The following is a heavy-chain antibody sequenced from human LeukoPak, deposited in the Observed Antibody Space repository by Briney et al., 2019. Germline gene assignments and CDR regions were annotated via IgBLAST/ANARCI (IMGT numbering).Heavy chain of an antibody. D-gene: IGHD6-13*01. CDR1: GYTFTSYY. CDR2: INPSGGST. Sequence: GASVKVSYKASGYTFTSYYMHWVRQAPGQGLEWMGLINPSGGSTSYAQKFQGRVTMTRDMSTSTVYMELSSLRSEDTAVYYCARGQVRAAAGITGGFDPWGQGTLVTVSS. J-gene: IGHJ5*02. CDR3: ARGQVRAAAGITGGFDP. V-gene: IGHV1-46*01.